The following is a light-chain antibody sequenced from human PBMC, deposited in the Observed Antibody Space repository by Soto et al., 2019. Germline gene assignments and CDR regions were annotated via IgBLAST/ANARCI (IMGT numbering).Light chain of an antibody. Sequence: QSVLTQPPSVSGALGQRVTISCTGITSNIGAGYDVHWYQLLPGRAPKLLIYGNTNRPSGVPDRFSGSKSATSASLAITGLQAEDEAIYYCQSYDNTLSGPIYDFGPGTKLTVL. CDR3: QSYDNTLSGPIYD. J-gene: IGLJ1*01. CDR1: TSNIGAGYD. CDR2: GNT. V-gene: IGLV1-40*01.